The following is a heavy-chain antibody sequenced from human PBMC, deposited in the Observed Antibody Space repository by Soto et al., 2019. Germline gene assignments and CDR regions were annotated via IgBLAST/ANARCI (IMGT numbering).Heavy chain of an antibody. CDR1: GGSITTIDYY. D-gene: IGHD1-1*01. Sequence: NTSETMSLTCTVSGGSITTIDYYWTWIRQLPGEGLEWIAYIHHAGPTYYNPSLQSRITISVDTSQNQFSLKLNSVTAADTAVYFCAREWNPLNWFDPWGQGT. V-gene: IGHV4-31*03. J-gene: IGHJ5*02. CDR3: AREWNPLNWFDP. CDR2: IHHAGPT.